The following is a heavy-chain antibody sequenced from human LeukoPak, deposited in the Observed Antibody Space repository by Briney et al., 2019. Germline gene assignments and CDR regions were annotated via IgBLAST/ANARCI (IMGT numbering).Heavy chain of an antibody. Sequence: GGSLRLSCAASGFTFTSYWMSWVRQAPGKGLEWVANIKQDGSEKYYVDSVKGRFTISRDNAKNSLYLQMNSLRAEDTAVYYCARIVHYFGSGSYSDWGQGTLVTVSS. D-gene: IGHD3-10*01. V-gene: IGHV3-7*01. CDR2: IKQDGSEK. J-gene: IGHJ4*02. CDR3: ARIVHYFGSGSYSD. CDR1: GFTFTSYW.